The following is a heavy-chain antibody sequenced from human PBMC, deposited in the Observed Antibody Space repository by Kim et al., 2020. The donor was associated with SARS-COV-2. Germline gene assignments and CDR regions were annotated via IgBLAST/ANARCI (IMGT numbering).Heavy chain of an antibody. CDR2: GST. J-gene: IGHJ4*02. Sequence: GSTNDNPSLKSRITMSVDTSNNHFSLNLYSVTAADTAVYFCARDSGYIDFWGQGTLVTVSS. D-gene: IGHD6-19*01. V-gene: IGHV4-4*06. CDR3: ARDSGYIDF.